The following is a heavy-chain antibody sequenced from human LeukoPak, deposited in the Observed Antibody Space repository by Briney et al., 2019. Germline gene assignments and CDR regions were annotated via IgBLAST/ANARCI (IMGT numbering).Heavy chain of an antibody. CDR2: VALDGDT. V-gene: IGHV1-2*06. CDR3: ARDSVGPEAFDM. J-gene: IGHJ3*02. Sequence: ASVKVSCKASGFTLSDYYIHWVRQAPGQGLQWIGQVALDGDTKYSLNFQGRISLTRDTSISTVYMELSSLRSGDTAIYYCARDSVGPEAFDMWGQGTVVIVSP. CDR1: GFTLSDYY. D-gene: IGHD1-26*01.